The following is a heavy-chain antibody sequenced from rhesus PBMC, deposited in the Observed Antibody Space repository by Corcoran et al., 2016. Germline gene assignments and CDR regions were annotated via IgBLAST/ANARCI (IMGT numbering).Heavy chain of an antibody. V-gene: IGHV1S2*01. D-gene: IGHD3-34*01. CDR3: ASSDWGDYADWYFDL. J-gene: IGHJ2*01. Sequence: QVQLVQSGAEVKKPGSSVKVSCKASGYTFTDYYMHWVRQAPRQGLEWMVWINPYNGNTKYAQKFQCRGTMTRDTSTSTAYMKLSSLRSEVTAVYYCASSDWGDYADWYFDLWGPGTPITISS. CDR1: GYTFTDYY. CDR2: INPYNGNT.